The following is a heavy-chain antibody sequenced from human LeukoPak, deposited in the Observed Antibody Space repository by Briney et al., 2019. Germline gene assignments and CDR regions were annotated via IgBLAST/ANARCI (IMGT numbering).Heavy chain of an antibody. D-gene: IGHD5-18*01. CDR1: GFTFNNAW. J-gene: IGHJ4*02. Sequence: PGGSLRLSCAASGFTFNNAWMSWVRQAPGKGLEWVGRIKSKTDGGTIDYAAPVKGRFTISRDDSKNTLYLQMNSLKTEDTAVYYCMVQLWRSSYYFDYWGQGTLVTVAS. V-gene: IGHV3-15*01. CDR3: MVQLWRSSYYFDY. CDR2: IKSKTDGGTI.